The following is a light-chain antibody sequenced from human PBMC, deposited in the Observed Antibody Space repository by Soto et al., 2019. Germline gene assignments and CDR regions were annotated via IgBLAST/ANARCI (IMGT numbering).Light chain of an antibody. V-gene: IGKV1-8*01. J-gene: IGKJ1*01. Sequence: AIRMTQSPSSFSASTGDRVTITCRASQGISSYLAWYQQKPGKAPKLLIYAASTLQSGVPSRFSGSGSGTDFTLTISCLQSEDFATYYCQKYYSYPDRTFGQGTKVEIK. CDR3: QKYYSYPDRT. CDR1: QGISSY. CDR2: AAS.